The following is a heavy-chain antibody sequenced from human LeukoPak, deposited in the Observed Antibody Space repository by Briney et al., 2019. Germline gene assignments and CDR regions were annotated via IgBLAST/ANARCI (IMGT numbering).Heavy chain of an antibody. V-gene: IGHV4-59*01. CDR3: ARASFGPYDSSGFFGY. CDR2: IYYSGST. J-gene: IGHJ4*02. Sequence: PSETVSLTCTVSGGSISNYYWTWIRQPPGKGLEWIGYIYYSGSTNYNPSLQRRVTMSVETSKNQFSLNLSSVTAADTAVYYCARASFGPYDSSGFFGYWGQGTLVTVSS. CDR1: GGSISNYY. D-gene: IGHD3-22*01.